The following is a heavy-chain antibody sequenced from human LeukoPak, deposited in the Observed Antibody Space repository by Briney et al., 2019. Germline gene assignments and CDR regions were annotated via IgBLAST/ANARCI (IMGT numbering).Heavy chain of an antibody. J-gene: IGHJ6*02. D-gene: IGHD3-22*01. Sequence: SVKVSCKASGGTFSSYAISWVRQAPGQGLEWMGGIIPIFGTANYAQKFQGRVTITADESTSAAYMELSSLRSEDTAVYYCARMYDSSGYYIPYYYYGMDVWGQGTTVTVSS. V-gene: IGHV1-69*01. CDR2: IIPIFGTA. CDR3: ARMYDSSGYYIPYYYYGMDV. CDR1: GGTFSSYA.